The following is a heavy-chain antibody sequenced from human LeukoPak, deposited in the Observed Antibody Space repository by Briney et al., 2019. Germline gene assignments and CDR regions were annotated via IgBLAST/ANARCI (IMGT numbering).Heavy chain of an antibody. CDR1: GGTFSSYA. Sequence: ASVKVSCKASGGTFSSYAISWVRQAPGQGLEWMGGIIPIFGTANYPQKFQGRVTITADKSTSTAYMELSSLRSEDTAVYYCARVDGYSSGLTSHTHNWFDPWGQGTLVTVFS. V-gene: IGHV1-69*06. D-gene: IGHD6-19*01. J-gene: IGHJ5*02. CDR3: ARVDGYSSGLTSHTHNWFDP. CDR2: IIPIFGTA.